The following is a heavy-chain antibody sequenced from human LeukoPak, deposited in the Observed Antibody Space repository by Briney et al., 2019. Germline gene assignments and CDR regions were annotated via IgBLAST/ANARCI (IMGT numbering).Heavy chain of an antibody. J-gene: IGHJ4*02. CDR2: IYHSGST. CDR3: ARDGRLYYDSNGYYYYFDY. V-gene: IGHV4-4*02. Sequence: SETLSLTCAVSGGSISSSNWWSWVRQPPGKGLEWIGEIYHSGSTNYNPSLKSRVTISVDKSKNQFSLKLSSVTAADTAVYYCARDGRLYYDSNGYYYYFDYWGQGTLVTVSS. D-gene: IGHD3-22*01. CDR1: GGSISSSNW.